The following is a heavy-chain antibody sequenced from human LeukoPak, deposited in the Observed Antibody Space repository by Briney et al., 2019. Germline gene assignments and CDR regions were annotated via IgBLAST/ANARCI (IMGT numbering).Heavy chain of an antibody. CDR2: ISSSGDST. Sequence: GGSLRLSCAASGFTFNNYAMSWVRQAPGKGLEWVSAISSSGDSTYYADSVKGRFTISRDNSKNTLYLQMNSLRAEDTAVYYCALRYCSGGSCFDPWGQGTLVTVSS. CDR3: ALRYCSGGSCFDP. V-gene: IGHV3-23*01. J-gene: IGHJ5*02. D-gene: IGHD2-15*01. CDR1: GFTFNNYA.